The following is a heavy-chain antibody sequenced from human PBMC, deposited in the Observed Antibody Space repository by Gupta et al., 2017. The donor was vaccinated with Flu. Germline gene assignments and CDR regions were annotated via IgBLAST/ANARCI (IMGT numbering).Heavy chain of an antibody. V-gene: IGHV4-38-2*02. CDR2: KYFSGST. CDR1: DFSFSGAYY. CDR3: ASLRGFYYYFVDV. J-gene: IGHJ6*03. Sequence: QMQLLESGPGLIKPSETLSLTCSVSDFSFSGAYYWAWFRQPPGKGLEWIGNKYFSGSTFYNSSLRSRVTISVDAAKNQFSLQLTSVTAADTAVYFCASLRGFYYYFVDVWGKGTTVTVSS.